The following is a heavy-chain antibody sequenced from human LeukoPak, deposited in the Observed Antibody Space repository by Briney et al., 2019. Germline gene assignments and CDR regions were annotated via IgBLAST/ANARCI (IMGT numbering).Heavy chain of an antibody. V-gene: IGHV3-30*18. CDR2: ISYDGSNK. Sequence: GRSLRLSCAASGLTFSSYGMHWVRQAPGKGLEWVAVISYDGSNKYYADSVKGRFTISRDNSKNTLYLQMNSLRAEDTAVYYCAKDEYSGYDLGYWGQGTLVTVSS. CDR1: GLTFSSYG. J-gene: IGHJ4*02. D-gene: IGHD5-12*01. CDR3: AKDEYSGYDLGY.